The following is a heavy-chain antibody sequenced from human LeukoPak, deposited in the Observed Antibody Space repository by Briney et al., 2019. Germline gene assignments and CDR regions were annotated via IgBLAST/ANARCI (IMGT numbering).Heavy chain of an antibody. D-gene: IGHD2-2*01. V-gene: IGHV3-30*18. CDR3: AKAGDCSSTSCYEYFYGMDV. CDR2: ISYEGSNK. CDR1: GLTLSSFG. J-gene: IGHJ6*02. Sequence: PGGSLRLSCAASGLTLSSFGMGWVRQAPGKGLEWVAVISYEGSNKYYADSVKGRFTISRDNSKNTLYLEMNSLRAEDTAVYYCAKAGDCSSTSCYEYFYGMDVWGQGTTVTVSS.